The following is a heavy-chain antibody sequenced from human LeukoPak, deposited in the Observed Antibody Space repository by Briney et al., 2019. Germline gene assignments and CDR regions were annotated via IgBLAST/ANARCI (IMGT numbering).Heavy chain of an antibody. CDR3: ARGRLGYSSSWYDDY. D-gene: IGHD6-13*01. V-gene: IGHV3-7*01. CDR2: IKQDGSEK. CDR1: GFTFSSYW. Sequence: GGSLRLSCAASGFTFSSYWMSWVRQAPGKGLEWVANIKQDGSEKYYVDSVKGRFTISRDNAKNSLYLQMNSLRAEDTAVYYCARGRLGYSSSWYDDYWGQGTLVTVSS. J-gene: IGHJ4*02.